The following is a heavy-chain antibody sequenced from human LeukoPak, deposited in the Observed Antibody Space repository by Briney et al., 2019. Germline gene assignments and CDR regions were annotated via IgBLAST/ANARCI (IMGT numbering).Heavy chain of an antibody. CDR2: IYTSGST. D-gene: IGHD1-1*01. Sequence: PSETLSLTCTVSGGSISSGSYYWSWIRQPAGKGLEWIGRIYTSGSTNYNPSLKSRVTISVDTSKNQFSLKLSSVTAADTAVYYCARDGRRTWPVTHWYFDLWGRGTLVTVSS. J-gene: IGHJ2*01. V-gene: IGHV4-61*02. CDR1: GGSISSGSYY. CDR3: ARDGRRTWPVTHWYFDL.